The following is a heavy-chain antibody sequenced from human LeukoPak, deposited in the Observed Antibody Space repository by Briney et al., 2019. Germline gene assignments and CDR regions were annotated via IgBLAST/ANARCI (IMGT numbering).Heavy chain of an antibody. J-gene: IGHJ4*02. CDR1: GGSISSGSYF. Sequence: SQTLSLTCTVSGGSISSGSYFWSWIRQPAGKGPEWIGRFYTSGSTNYNPSLKSRVTISVDTSKNQFSLKLRSVTAADTALYYCTRHTGYISGQYSNYEDSWGQGTLVTVSS. V-gene: IGHV4-61*02. CDR2: FYTSGST. D-gene: IGHD4-11*01. CDR3: TRHTGYISGQYSNYEDS.